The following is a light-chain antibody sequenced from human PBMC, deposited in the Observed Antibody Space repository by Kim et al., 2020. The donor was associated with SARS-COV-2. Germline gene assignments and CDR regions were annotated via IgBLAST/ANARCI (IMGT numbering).Light chain of an antibody. V-gene: IGKV6D-21*02. Sequence: EIVLTQFPDFQSVTPKEKVTITCRASQTIGTSLHWYQQKPDQSPVLLIKYASQSMSGVPSRFGGSGSGTDFTLTISRLEPEDAVAYYCHQSSALPYTFGQGTKLEI. CDR1: QTIGTS. CDR2: YAS. CDR3: HQSSALPYT. J-gene: IGKJ2*01.